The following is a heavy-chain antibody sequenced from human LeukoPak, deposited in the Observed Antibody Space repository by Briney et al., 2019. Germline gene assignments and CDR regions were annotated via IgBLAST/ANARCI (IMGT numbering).Heavy chain of an antibody. CDR2: IYHSGST. CDR3: ARGANWNLKFDY. Sequence: SETLSLTCTVSGYSISSGYYWGWIRQPPGKGLEWIGSIYHSGSTYYNPSLKSRVTISVDTSKNQFSLKLSSVTAADTAVYYCARGANWNLKFDYWGPGTLVTVSS. D-gene: IGHD1-1*01. V-gene: IGHV4-38-2*02. J-gene: IGHJ4*02. CDR1: GYSISSGYY.